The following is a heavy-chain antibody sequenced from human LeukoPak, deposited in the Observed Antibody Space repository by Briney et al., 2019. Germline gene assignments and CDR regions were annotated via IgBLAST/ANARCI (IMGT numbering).Heavy chain of an antibody. V-gene: IGHV4-34*01. J-gene: IGHJ4*02. Sequence: SETLSLTCAVYGGSFSGYYWSWIRQPPGKGLEWIGSIYYSGSTYYNPSLKSRVTISVDTSKNQFSLKLSSVTAADTAVYYCARMDGYNHFDYWGQGTLVTVSS. CDR2: IYYSGST. D-gene: IGHD5-24*01. CDR3: ARMDGYNHFDY. CDR1: GGSFSGYY.